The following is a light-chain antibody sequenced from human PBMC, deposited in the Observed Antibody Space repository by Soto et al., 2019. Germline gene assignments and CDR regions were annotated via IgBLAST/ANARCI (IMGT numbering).Light chain of an antibody. J-gene: IGKJ2*01. Sequence: IVMTQSPATLSVSPGESATLSCRASQSVGTNLAWYQQTPGQAPRVLIHSASTRATGILARFSGSGSDTEFTLTISGLQSEDFAIYYCQQYNNWPPYSFGQGTKLENK. CDR3: QQYNNWPPYS. CDR2: SAS. CDR1: QSVGTN. V-gene: IGKV3-15*01.